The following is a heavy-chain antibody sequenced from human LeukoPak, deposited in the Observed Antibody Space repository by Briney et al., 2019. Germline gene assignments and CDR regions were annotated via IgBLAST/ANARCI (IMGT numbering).Heavy chain of an antibody. CDR1: GFTFSSYA. Sequence: GGSLRLSCAASGFTFSSYAMSWVRQAPGKGLEWVSVISGSGGSTYYADSVKGRFTISRDNSKNTLYLQMSSLRAEDTAVYYCAKGTYYYDSSGYYDYWGQGTLVTVSS. J-gene: IGHJ4*02. V-gene: IGHV3-23*01. CDR3: AKGTYYYDSSGYYDY. CDR2: ISGSGGST. D-gene: IGHD3-22*01.